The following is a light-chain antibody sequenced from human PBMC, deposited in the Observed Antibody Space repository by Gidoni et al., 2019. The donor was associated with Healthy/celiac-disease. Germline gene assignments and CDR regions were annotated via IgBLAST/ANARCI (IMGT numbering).Light chain of an antibody. CDR3: QQYNSYPLT. CDR1: QSISSW. CDR2: KAS. Sequence: QSISSWLAWYQQKPGKAPKLLIYKASSLESGVPSRFSGSGSGTEFTLTISSLQPDDFATYYCQQYNSYPLTFXPXTKVDIK. J-gene: IGKJ3*01. V-gene: IGKV1-5*03.